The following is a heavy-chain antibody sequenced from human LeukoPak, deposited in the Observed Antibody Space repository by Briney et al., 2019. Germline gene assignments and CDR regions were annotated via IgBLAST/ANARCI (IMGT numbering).Heavy chain of an antibody. V-gene: IGHV4-59*01. CDR2: IYYSGST. J-gene: IGHJ6*03. D-gene: IGHD3-22*01. Sequence: SETLSLTCTVPGGSISSYYWSWIRQPPGKGLEWIGYIYYSGSTNYNPSLKSRVTISVDTSKNQFSLKLNFVTAADTAVYYCARSSEGRYYYDSSGYSYYYYYMDVWGKGTTVTISS. CDR3: ARSSEGRYYYDSSGYSYYYYYMDV. CDR1: GGSISSYY.